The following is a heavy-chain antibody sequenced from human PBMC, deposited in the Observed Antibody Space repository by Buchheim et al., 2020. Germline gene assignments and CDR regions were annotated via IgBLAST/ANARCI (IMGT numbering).Heavy chain of an antibody. CDR3: ARMRDSRFGEMLIDY. CDR1: GFSLSTSGMR. J-gene: IGHJ4*02. CDR2: IDWDDDK. V-gene: IGHV2-70*04. D-gene: IGHD3-10*01. Sequence: QVTLKESGPALVKPTQTLTLTCTFSGFSLSTSGMRVSWIRQPPGKALEWLARIDWDDDKFYSTSLKTRLTISKDSSKNPVGLTMTNMDPVDTATYYCARMRDSRFGEMLIDYWGQGTL.